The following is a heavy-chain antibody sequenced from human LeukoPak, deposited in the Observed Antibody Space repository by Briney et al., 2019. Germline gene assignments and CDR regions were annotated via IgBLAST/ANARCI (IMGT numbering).Heavy chain of an antibody. J-gene: IGHJ4*02. V-gene: IGHV3-21*01. CDR3: ARADDILTGYPFDY. Sequence: GGSLRLSCAASGFTFSSYSMNWVRQAPGKGLEWVSSIRSSSSYIYYADSVKGRFTISRDNAKNSLYLQMNSLRAEDTAVYYCARADDILTGYPFDYWGQGTLVTVSS. CDR1: GFTFSSYS. D-gene: IGHD3-9*01. CDR2: IRSSSSYI.